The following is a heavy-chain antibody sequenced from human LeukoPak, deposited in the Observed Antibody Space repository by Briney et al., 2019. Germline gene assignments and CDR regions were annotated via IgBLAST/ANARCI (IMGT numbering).Heavy chain of an antibody. CDR1: GYTFTVYY. J-gene: IGHJ5*02. CDR3: ARDSGSSWTSRWFDP. Sequence: GASVKVSFKASGYTFTVYYMHWVRQAPGQGREWMGWINPNSGGTNYGQRFQGRVTMTRDTSISTAYMELSSLRSDDTAVYYCARDSGSSWTSRWFDPWGQGTLVTVSS. V-gene: IGHV1-2*02. CDR2: INPNSGGT. D-gene: IGHD6-13*01.